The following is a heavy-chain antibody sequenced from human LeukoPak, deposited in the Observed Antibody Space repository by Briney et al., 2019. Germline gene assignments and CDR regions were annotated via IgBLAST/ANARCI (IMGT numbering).Heavy chain of an antibody. CDR3: ARDCGGDCSGAFDI. CDR2: INPNSGGT. D-gene: IGHD2-21*02. Sequence: ASVKVSCKASGYTFTGYYMHWVRQAPGQGLEWMGWINPNSGGTNYAPKFPGRVTMTRDTSISTAHMELSRLRSDDTAVYYCARDCGGDCSGAFDIWGQGTMVTVSS. CDR1: GYTFTGYY. V-gene: IGHV1-2*02. J-gene: IGHJ3*02.